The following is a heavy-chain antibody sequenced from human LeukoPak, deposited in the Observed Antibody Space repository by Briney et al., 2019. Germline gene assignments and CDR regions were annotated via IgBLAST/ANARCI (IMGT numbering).Heavy chain of an antibody. D-gene: IGHD2-15*01. V-gene: IGHV3-48*04. CDR1: GFTVSSNY. CDR3: TRDVGFRFDP. J-gene: IGHJ5*02. CDR2: ISSTTNIR. Sequence: GGSLRLSCAASGFTVSSNYMSWVRQAPGKGLEWVSYISSTTNIRYYADSVKGRFTISRDNAKNSLYLQMHSLRAEDTALYYCTRDVGFRFDPWGQGTLVTVSS.